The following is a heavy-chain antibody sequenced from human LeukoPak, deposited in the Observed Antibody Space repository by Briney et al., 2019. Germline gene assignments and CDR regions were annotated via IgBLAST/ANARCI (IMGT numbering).Heavy chain of an antibody. CDR2: INPNSGGT. J-gene: IGHJ6*03. Sequence: WASVKVSCKASGYTFTGYYMHWVRQAPGQGLEWMGWINPNSGGTNYAQKFQGRVTMTRDTSISTAYMELSRLRSDDTAVYYCARVKVSSSWYVYYYYMGVWGKGTTVTISS. V-gene: IGHV1-2*02. CDR3: ARVKVSSSWYVYYYYMGV. D-gene: IGHD6-13*01. CDR1: GYTFTGYY.